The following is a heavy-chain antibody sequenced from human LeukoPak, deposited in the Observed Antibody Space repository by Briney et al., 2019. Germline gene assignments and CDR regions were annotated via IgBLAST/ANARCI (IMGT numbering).Heavy chain of an antibody. V-gene: IGHV3-48*03. Sequence: GGPLRLSGAPSGFPFSTLEMNWSRQPPGKGLEWVSYISGSGSTIYYADSVKGRFTISRDNAKNSLYLQMNSLRAEDTAVYYCVRDSSSPTWGQGTMVTVSS. CDR1: GFPFSTLE. CDR3: VRDSSSPT. CDR2: ISGSGSTI. D-gene: IGHD6-13*01. J-gene: IGHJ3*01.